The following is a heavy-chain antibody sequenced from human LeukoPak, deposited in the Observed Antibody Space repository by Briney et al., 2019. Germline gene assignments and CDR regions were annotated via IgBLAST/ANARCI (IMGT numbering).Heavy chain of an antibody. CDR3: ARGDPYYDILTGYYTDAFDI. CDR2: ISYDGSNK. D-gene: IGHD3-9*01. J-gene: IGHJ3*02. Sequence: GRSLRLSCAASGFTFSTYGMHWVRQAPGKGLEWVAVISYDGSNKYYADSVRGRFTISRDNSKNALSLRMNSLRAEDTAVYYCARGDPYYDILTGYYTDAFDIWGQGTMVTVSS. V-gene: IGHV3-30*03. CDR1: GFTFSTYG.